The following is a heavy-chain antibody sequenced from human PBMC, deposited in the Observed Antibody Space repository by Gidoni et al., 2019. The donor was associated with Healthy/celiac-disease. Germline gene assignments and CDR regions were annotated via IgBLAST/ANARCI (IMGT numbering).Heavy chain of an antibody. CDR2: ISSSSSYI. V-gene: IGHV3-21*01. Sequence: EVQLVESGGGLVKPGGSLRLSCAASGFTFSSYSMNWVRQAPGKGLGWVSSISSSSSYIYYADSVKGRFTISRDNAKNSLYLQMNSLRAEDTAVYYCARGAIGFGGVIARAPFDPWGQGTLVTVSS. J-gene: IGHJ5*02. CDR3: ARGAIGFGGVIARAPFDP. CDR1: GFTFSSYS. D-gene: IGHD3-16*02.